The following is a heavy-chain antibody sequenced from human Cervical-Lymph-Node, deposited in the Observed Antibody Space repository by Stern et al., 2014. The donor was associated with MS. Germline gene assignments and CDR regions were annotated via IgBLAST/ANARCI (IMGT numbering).Heavy chain of an antibody. CDR3: VRGGFSYGYGLDA. J-gene: IGHJ6*02. CDR2: MNPNNGNT. Sequence: ATGQGLEWMGWMNPNNGNTGHAQKFQGRVTMTRNTSISTAYMELSSLRPDDTAVYYCVRGGFSYGYGLDAWGQGTAVTVSS. V-gene: IGHV1-8*01. D-gene: IGHD5-18*01.